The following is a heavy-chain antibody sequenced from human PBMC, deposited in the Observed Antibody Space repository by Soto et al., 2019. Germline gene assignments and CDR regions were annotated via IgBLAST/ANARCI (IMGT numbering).Heavy chain of an antibody. CDR3: ARVKNYDFWSGYSPYGMDV. CDR2: ISAYNGNT. J-gene: IGHJ6*02. Sequence: ASVKVSCKASGYTFTSYGISWVRQAPGQGLEWMGWISAYNGNTNYAQKLQGRVTMTTDTSTSTAYMELRSLRSDDTPVYYCARVKNYDFWSGYSPYGMDVWGQGTTVTVSS. CDR1: GYTFTSYG. V-gene: IGHV1-18*04. D-gene: IGHD3-3*01.